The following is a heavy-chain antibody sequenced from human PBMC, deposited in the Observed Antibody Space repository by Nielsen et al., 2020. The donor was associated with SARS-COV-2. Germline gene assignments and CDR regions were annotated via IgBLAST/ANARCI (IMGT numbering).Heavy chain of an antibody. CDR3: ARSVDGYYDVYQAFDI. Sequence: SETLSLTCIVSGGSISSYYWSWIRQPAGKGLEWIGRMYTSGSTNYNPSLKSRVTMSVDTSKNQFSLKLSSVTAADTAVYYCARSVDGYYDVYQAFDIWGQGTMVTVSS. J-gene: IGHJ3*02. CDR2: MYTSGST. V-gene: IGHV4-4*07. D-gene: IGHD3-22*01. CDR1: GGSISSYY.